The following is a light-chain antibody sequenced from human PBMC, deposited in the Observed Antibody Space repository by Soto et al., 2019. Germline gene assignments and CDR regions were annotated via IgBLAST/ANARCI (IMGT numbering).Light chain of an antibody. CDR1: QSVSSY. V-gene: IGKV3-11*01. J-gene: IGKJ2*01. Sequence: EIVLTQSPATLSLSPGALATLSCRASQSVSSYLAWYQQKPGQAPRLLIDDASSRATGIPARFSGSGSGTDLNLTSSSLEPEYFAVYYCQQRSNWPLFGQGPKLDLK. CDR3: QQRSNWPL. CDR2: DAS.